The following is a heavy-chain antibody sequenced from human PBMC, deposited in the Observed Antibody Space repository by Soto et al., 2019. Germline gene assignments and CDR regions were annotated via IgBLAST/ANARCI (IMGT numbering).Heavy chain of an antibody. J-gene: IGHJ4*02. Sequence: SETLSLTCTVSGGSISSGGYYWSWIRQHPGKGLEWIGYIYYSGSTYYNPSLKSRVTISVDTSKNQFSLKLSSVTAADTAVYYWAVEYVSRDRTGSGHDFDYWGQGTMVTVSS. V-gene: IGHV4-31*03. CDR3: AVEYVSRDRTGSGHDFDY. CDR1: GGSISSGGYY. CDR2: IYYSGST. D-gene: IGHD3-22*01.